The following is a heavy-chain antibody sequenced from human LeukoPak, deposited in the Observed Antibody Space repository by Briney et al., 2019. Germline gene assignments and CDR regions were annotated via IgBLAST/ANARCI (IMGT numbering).Heavy chain of an antibody. Sequence: GSLRLSCAASGFTFSDYYMSWIRQAPGKGLEWIGEINHSGSTNYNPSLESRVTISVDTSKNQFSLKLSSVTAADTAVYYCASASGYQIDYWGQGTLVTVSS. V-gene: IGHV4-34*01. CDR1: GFTFSDYY. CDR2: INHSGST. CDR3: ASASGYQIDY. D-gene: IGHD3-22*01. J-gene: IGHJ4*02.